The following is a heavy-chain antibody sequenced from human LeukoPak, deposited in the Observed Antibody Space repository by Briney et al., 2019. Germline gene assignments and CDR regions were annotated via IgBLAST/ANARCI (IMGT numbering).Heavy chain of an antibody. CDR1: GFTFSSYG. CDR2: ISYDGSNK. D-gene: IGHD3-9*01. CDR3: AKDQVDLGYYYYYGMDV. J-gene: IGHJ6*04. V-gene: IGHV3-30*18. Sequence: GGSLRLSCAASGFTFSSYGMHWVRQAPGKGLEWVAVISYDGSNKYYADSVKGRFTTSRDNSKNTLYLQMNSLRAEDTAVYYCAKDQVDLGYYYYYGMDVWGKGTTVTVSS.